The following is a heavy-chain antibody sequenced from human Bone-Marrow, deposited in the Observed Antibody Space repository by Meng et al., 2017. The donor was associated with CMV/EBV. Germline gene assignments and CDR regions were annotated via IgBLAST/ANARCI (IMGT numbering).Heavy chain of an antibody. CDR3: ASAGYYDFWSGYPYYYYGMDV. V-gene: IGHV3-21*01. Sequence: GGSLRLSCAVSGFTFSRYDISWVRQAPGKGLEWVSSISSSSSYIYYADSVKGRFTISRDNAKNSLYLQMNSLRAEDTAVYYCASAGYYDFWSGYPYYYYGMDVWGQGTTVTVSS. J-gene: IGHJ6*02. CDR1: GFTFSRYD. D-gene: IGHD3-3*01. CDR2: ISSSSSYI.